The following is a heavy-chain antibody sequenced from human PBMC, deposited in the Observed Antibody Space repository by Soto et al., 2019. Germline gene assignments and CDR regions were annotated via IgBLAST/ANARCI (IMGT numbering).Heavy chain of an antibody. CDR3: AAASPLYCTNGVCSPYSIGWYAHPDY. D-gene: IGHD2-8*01. V-gene: IGHV1-58*01. Sequence: SVKVSCKASGFTFTSSAVRWVRQARGQRLEWIGWIVVGSGNTNYAQKFQERVTITRDMSTSTAYMELSSLRSEDTAVYYCAAASPLYCTNGVCSPYSIGWYAHPDYWGQGTLVTVSS. CDR2: IVVGSGNT. J-gene: IGHJ4*02. CDR1: GFTFTSSA.